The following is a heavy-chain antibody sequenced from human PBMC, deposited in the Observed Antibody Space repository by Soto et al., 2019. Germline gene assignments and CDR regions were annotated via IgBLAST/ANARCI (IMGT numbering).Heavy chain of an antibody. CDR2: IKQDGSEK. CDR3: ARGITRYSSGWSPPSDYYYMDV. V-gene: IGHV3-7*04. Sequence: GGSLRLSCAASGFTFSSYWMSWVRQAPGKGLEWVANIKQDGSEKYYVDSVKGRFTISRDNAKNSLYLQMNSLRAEDTAVYYCARGITRYSSGWSPPSDYYYMDVWGKGTTVTVSS. CDR1: GFTFSSYW. D-gene: IGHD6-19*01. J-gene: IGHJ6*03.